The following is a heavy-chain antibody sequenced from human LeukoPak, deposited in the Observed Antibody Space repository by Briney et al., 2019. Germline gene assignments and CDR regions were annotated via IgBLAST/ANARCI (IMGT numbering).Heavy chain of an antibody. V-gene: IGHV3-7*01. D-gene: IGHD6-19*01. J-gene: IGHJ4*02. Sequence: SRCLSCVTSALTSCRIWVRKVNSAPGNGEKPAANINEDGSQKNYVDSMKGRLTISRDNAKNSVYLQMDSLRVDDTAVYYCARPSSYSSAWGSDHWGQGTLVTVRS. CDR1: ALTSCRIW. CDR3: ARPSSYSSAWGSDH. CDR2: INEDGSQK.